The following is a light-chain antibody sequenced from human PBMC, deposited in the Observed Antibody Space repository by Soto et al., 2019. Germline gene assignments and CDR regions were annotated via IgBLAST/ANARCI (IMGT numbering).Light chain of an antibody. CDR2: SNN. Sequence: QAVVTQPPSASGTPGQRVTISCSGRSSNIGTNTVNWYQQVPGTAPKLLIYSNNQRPSGVPDRFSGSKSGTSASLAISGLQSEDEADYYCSAGDDSLKGRIFGGGTKLTVL. CDR1: SSNIGTNT. CDR3: SAGDDSLKGRI. J-gene: IGLJ2*01. V-gene: IGLV1-44*01.